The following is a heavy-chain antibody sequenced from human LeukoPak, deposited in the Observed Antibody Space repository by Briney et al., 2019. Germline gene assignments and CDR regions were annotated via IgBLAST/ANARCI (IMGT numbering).Heavy chain of an antibody. Sequence: GGSLRLSCAASGSTFSSYAMHWVRQAPGKGLEYVSAISSNGGSTYYANSVKGRFTISRDNSKNTLYLQMGSLRTEDMAVYYCARDAGFCSGGSCPRYYFDYWGQGTLVTVSS. V-gene: IGHV3-64*01. J-gene: IGHJ4*02. CDR2: ISSNGGST. CDR3: ARDAGFCSGGSCPRYYFDY. D-gene: IGHD2-15*01. CDR1: GSTFSSYA.